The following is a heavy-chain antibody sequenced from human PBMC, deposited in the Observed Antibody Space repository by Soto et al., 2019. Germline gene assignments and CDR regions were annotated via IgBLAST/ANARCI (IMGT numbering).Heavy chain of an antibody. CDR1: GGKIRDGGCC. CDR2: IYYSGST. V-gene: IGHV4-31*03. CDR3: ARGSGPDFAL. J-gene: IGHJ2*01. Sequence: SEILSVTNTVFGGKIRDGGCCRIWIRQHPGKGLEWIGYIYYSGSTYYNPSLKSRVTISVDTSKNQFSLKLSSVTAADTAVYYCARGSGPDFALLVRGTLVTVSS.